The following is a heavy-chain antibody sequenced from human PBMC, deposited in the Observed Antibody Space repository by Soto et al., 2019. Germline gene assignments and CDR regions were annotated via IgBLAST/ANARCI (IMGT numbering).Heavy chain of an antibody. CDR3: ARVRIPAAPEDYYYGMDV. Sequence: SQTLSLTCAISGDSVSSNSAAWNWIRQSPSRGLEWLGRTYYRSKWYNDYAGSVKSRITINPDTSKNQFTLQLNSVTPEDTAVYYCARVRIPAAPEDYYYGMDVWGQGTTVTVSS. D-gene: IGHD2-2*01. CDR1: GDSVSSNSAA. V-gene: IGHV6-1*01. J-gene: IGHJ6*02. CDR2: TYYRSKWYN.